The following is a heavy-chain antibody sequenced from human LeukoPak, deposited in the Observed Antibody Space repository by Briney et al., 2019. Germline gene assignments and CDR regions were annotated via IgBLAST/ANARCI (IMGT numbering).Heavy chain of an antibody. CDR1: GDSVSSDSVT. Sequence: SQTLSLTCAISGDSVSSDSVTWNWIRQSPSRGLEWLGRTYYRSTWYNDYAVSVRGRITVNPDTSKNQFSLHLNSVTPEDTAVYYCARRLTQYDCFDPRGQGILVTVSS. CDR3: ARRLTQYDCFDP. V-gene: IGHV6-1*01. CDR2: TYYRSTWYN. D-gene: IGHD2-2*01. J-gene: IGHJ5*02.